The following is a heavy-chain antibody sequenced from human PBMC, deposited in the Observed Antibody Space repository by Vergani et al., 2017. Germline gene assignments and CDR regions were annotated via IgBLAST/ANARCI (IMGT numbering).Heavy chain of an antibody. J-gene: IGHJ5*02. D-gene: IGHD1-14*01. CDR2: TWYDGNNK. CDR1: GFTFNQCG. Sequence: QVQLVESGGGVVQPGRSLRLSCAASGFTFNQCGMHWVRQAPGKGLEWVAVTWYDGNNKQYADSVKGRFTISRDNSKSTMYLQMNSLRDEDTGVYYCARDLRLLYNRFDPWGKGTLVTVSS. CDR3: ARDLRLLYNRFDP. V-gene: IGHV3-33*01.